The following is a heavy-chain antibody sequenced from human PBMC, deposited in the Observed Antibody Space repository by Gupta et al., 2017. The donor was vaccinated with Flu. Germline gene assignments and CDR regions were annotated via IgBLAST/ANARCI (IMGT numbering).Heavy chain of an antibody. CDR3: AKDLSLIVARMGLDY. J-gene: IGHJ4*02. CDR2: ISYEGSNT. V-gene: IGHV3-30*18. CDR1: GFSFSSYG. D-gene: IGHD5-12*01. Sequence: QVQLVESGGGVVQSGRSLRLSCAASGFSFSSYGMHWVRQAPGKGLEWVAVISYEGSNTYYVDSVKGRFTSSRDNSKNTLYLQMSSLRPEDTAVYYCAKDLSLIVARMGLDYWGQGTQVTVSS.